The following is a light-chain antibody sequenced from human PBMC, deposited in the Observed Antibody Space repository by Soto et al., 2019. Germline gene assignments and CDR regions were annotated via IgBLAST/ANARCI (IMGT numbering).Light chain of an antibody. Sequence: EIVMTHSPATLSVSPGEGVTLSFSSSQSVRCRIAWYQQKPGQAPSLLIYGASTRATGVPDRFSVTGSGTEFTLTISSLKSEEYAVYYCRQYKAGPPITFGQGTRLEIK. J-gene: IGKJ5*01. CDR1: QSVRCR. CDR2: GAS. V-gene: IGKV3-15*01. CDR3: RQYKAGPPIT.